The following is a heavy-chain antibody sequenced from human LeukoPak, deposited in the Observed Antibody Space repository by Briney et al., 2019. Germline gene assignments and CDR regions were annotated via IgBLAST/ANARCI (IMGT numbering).Heavy chain of an antibody. CDR2: ISGSGGST. CDR1: GFTFSSYA. J-gene: IGHJ4*02. Sequence: GSLRLSCAASGFTFSSYAMSWVRQAPGKGLEWVSAISGSGGSTYYADSVKGRFTISRDNSKNTLYLQMNSLRAEDTAVYYCAKYGYSSGWSFYYFDYWGQGTLVTVSS. V-gene: IGHV3-23*01. CDR3: AKYGYSSGWSFYYFDY. D-gene: IGHD6-19*01.